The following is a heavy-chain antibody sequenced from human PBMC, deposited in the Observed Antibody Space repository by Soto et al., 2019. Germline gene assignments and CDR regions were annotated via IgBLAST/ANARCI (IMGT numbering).Heavy chain of an antibody. Sequence: EVQLVESGGGLVKPGGSLRLSCAASGFTFSNAWMSWVRQAPGKGLEWVGRIKSKTDGGTTDYAAPVKGRFTISRDDSKNTLYLQMNSLKTEDTAVYYCTTSKLDFWSGYYQFDYWGQGTLVTVSS. V-gene: IGHV3-15*01. CDR2: IKSKTDGGTT. CDR3: TTSKLDFWSGYYQFDY. CDR1: GFTFSNAW. D-gene: IGHD3-3*01. J-gene: IGHJ4*02.